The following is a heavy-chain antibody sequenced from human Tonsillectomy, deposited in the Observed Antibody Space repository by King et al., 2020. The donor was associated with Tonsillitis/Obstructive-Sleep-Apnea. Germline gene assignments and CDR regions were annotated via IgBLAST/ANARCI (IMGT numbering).Heavy chain of an antibody. V-gene: IGHV3-53*01. D-gene: IGHD3-16*01. CDR1: GFTVSSND. Sequence: VQLVESGGGLIQPGGSLRLSCAVSGFTVSSNDMSWVRQAPGKGLEWGSVIYSGGNTFYADSVKGRFTISRDNSKNTLYLQMNSLRAEDTAVYYCARDWTYYDSGFDPWGQGTLVTVSS. J-gene: IGHJ5*02. CDR2: IYSGGNT. CDR3: ARDWTYYDSGFDP.